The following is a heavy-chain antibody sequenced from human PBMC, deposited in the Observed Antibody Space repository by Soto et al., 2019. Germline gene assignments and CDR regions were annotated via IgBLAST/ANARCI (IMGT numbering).Heavy chain of an antibody. Sequence: QVQLVQSGAEVKKPGASVKVSCKASGYTFTSYGFSWVRQAPGQGLEWMGWINAYNTYTDYAQNLQGRVTMTTDRSTSTAYMELRSLRPDDPAVYYCARDDSSGPGRFDPWGQGTLVTVSS. CDR3: ARDDSSGPGRFDP. V-gene: IGHV1-18*01. D-gene: IGHD3-22*01. CDR2: INAYNTYT. CDR1: GYTFTSYG. J-gene: IGHJ5*02.